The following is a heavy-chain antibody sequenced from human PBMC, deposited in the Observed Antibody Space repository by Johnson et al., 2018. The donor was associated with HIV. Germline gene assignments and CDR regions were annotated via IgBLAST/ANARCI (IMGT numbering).Heavy chain of an antibody. CDR3: AKDILQRLLESDAFDI. D-gene: IGHD6-25*01. CDR2: ISWNSGSI. CDR1: GFTFDDYA. J-gene: IGHJ3*02. Sequence: VQLVESGGGLVQPGRSLRLSCAASGFTFDDYAMHWVRQAPGKGLEWVSGISWNSGSIGYADSVKGRFTISRDNAKNSLYLQMNSLRAEDTALYYCAKDILQRLLESDAFDIWGQGTMVTVSS. V-gene: IGHV3-9*01.